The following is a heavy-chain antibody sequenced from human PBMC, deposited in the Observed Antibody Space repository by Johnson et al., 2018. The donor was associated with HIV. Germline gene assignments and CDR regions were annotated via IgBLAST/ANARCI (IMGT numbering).Heavy chain of an antibody. CDR2: IRYDGSNK. V-gene: IGHV3-30*02. Sequence: QVQLVESGGGLVQPGGSLRLSCAASGFTFSSYGMHWVRQAPGKGLEWVAFIRYDGSNKYYVDSVKGRFTISRDNAKNSLYLQMNSLRAEDTAVYYCARVYYYDSSGIDAFDIWGQGTMVTVSS. CDR1: GFTFSSYG. D-gene: IGHD3-22*01. J-gene: IGHJ3*02. CDR3: ARVYYYDSSGIDAFDI.